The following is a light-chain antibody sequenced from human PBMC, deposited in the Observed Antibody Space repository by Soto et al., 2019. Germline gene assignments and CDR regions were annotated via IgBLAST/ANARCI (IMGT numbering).Light chain of an antibody. J-gene: IGKJ2*01. CDR3: QQYDDLLPT. CDR1: QGIANY. Sequence: DIQMTQSPSSLSASVGDRVTITCQASQGIANYLNRYQQKPGKAPKVLIYDASSLEKGVPSRFSGSGSGTDFTFTISSLQPEDIATYYCQQYDDLLPTFGQGTKLEIK. CDR2: DAS. V-gene: IGKV1-33*01.